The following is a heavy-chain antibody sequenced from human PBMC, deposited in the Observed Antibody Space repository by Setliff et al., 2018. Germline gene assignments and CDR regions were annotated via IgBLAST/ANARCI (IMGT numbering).Heavy chain of an antibody. CDR1: GFTFSDAW. V-gene: IGHV3-7*01. CDR3: ARDPHFDS. J-gene: IGHJ4*02. Sequence: GGSLRLSCAASGFTFSDAWMSWVRQAPGRGLEWVANIKQDGSEKYYVDSVKGRFSISRDNAKNSLYLQMNSLRAEDTAVYYCARDPHFDSWGQGTLVTVSS. CDR2: IKQDGSEK.